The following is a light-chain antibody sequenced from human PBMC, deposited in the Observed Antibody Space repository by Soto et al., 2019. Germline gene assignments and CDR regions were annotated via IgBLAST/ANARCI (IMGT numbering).Light chain of an antibody. Sequence: ALTQPASVSGSPGQSITISCTGTSSDVGGYNYVSWYQQHPGKAPKLLIYEVNNRPSGVSNRFSGSKSGNTASLTISGLQAEDEADYYCNSYTSSSTRVFGGGTKLTVL. CDR3: NSYTSSSTRV. CDR2: EVN. J-gene: IGLJ2*01. V-gene: IGLV2-14*01. CDR1: SSDVGGYNY.